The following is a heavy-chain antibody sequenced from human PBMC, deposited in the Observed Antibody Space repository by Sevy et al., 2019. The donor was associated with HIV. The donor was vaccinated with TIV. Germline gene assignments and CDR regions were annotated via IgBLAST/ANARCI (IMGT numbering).Heavy chain of an antibody. V-gene: IGHV1-2*02. Sequence: ASVKVSCKASGYTFTGYYMHWVRQAPGQGLEWMGWINPNSGGTNYAQKFQGRVTMTRDTSISTAYMELSRLRSDDTAVYYCAREPDYANSFDPWGQRTLVTVSS. CDR3: AREPDYANSFDP. D-gene: IGHD4-17*01. J-gene: IGHJ5*02. CDR1: GYTFTGYY. CDR2: INPNSGGT.